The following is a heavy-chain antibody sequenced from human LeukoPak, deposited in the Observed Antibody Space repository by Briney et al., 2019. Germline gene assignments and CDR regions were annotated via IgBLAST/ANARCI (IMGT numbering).Heavy chain of an antibody. J-gene: IGHJ4*02. D-gene: IGHD3-22*01. CDR2: IYTSGST. CDR1: GGSISSGSYY. Sequence: ASETLSLTCTVSGGSISSGSYYWRSIRQPAGKGLEWIGRIYTSGSTNYNPSLKSRVTISVDTSKNQFSLKLSSVTAADTAVYYCARHYDSSGYYFDYWGQGTLVTVSS. V-gene: IGHV4-61*02. CDR3: ARHYDSSGYYFDY.